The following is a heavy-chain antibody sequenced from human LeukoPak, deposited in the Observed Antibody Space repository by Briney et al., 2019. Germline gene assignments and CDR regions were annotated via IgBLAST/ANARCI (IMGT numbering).Heavy chain of an antibody. CDR2: IWYDGSNK. CDR3: ARAPVTMVRGVIIARYFDY. V-gene: IGHV3-33*01. Sequence: GGSLRLSCAASGFTFSSYGMHWVRQAPGKGLEWVAVIWYDGSNKYYADSVKGRFTISRDNPKNTLYLQMNSLRAEDTAVYYCARAPVTMVRGVIIARYFDYWGQGTLVTVSS. CDR1: GFTFSSYG. D-gene: IGHD3-10*01. J-gene: IGHJ4*02.